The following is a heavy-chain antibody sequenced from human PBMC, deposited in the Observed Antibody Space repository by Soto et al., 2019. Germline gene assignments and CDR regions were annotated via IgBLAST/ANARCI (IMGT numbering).Heavy chain of an antibody. V-gene: IGHV2-5*02. CDR3: AHNYNSGSGTFDY. CDR1: GFSLSTSGVG. J-gene: IGHJ4*02. Sequence: QITLKESGPTLVKPTQTLTLTCTVSGFSLSTSGVGVGWIRQPPGKALEWLALIYWDDDKRYSPSLKSRLTISKDTSKNHVVLTLTSMVPVDTETYYCAHNYNSGSGTFDYWGQGTLVTVSS. D-gene: IGHD4-4*01. CDR2: IYWDDDK.